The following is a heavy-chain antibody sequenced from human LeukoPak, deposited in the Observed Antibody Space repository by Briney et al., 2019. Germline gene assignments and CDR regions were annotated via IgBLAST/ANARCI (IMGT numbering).Heavy chain of an antibody. CDR2: ISSSSSNI. D-gene: IGHD2-2*01. V-gene: IGHV3-21*01. J-gene: IGHJ3*02. CDR3: ARDGGIVVVPDAFDI. Sequence: KPGGSLRLSCAASGFTFSSYSMNWVRQAPGKGLEWVSSISSSSSNIYYADSVKGRFTISRDNSKNTLYLQMNSLRAEDTAVYYCARDGGIVVVPDAFDIWGQGTMVTVSS. CDR1: GFTFSSYS.